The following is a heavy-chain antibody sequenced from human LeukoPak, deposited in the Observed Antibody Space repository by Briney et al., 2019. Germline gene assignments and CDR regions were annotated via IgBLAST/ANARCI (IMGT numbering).Heavy chain of an antibody. CDR1: GFSFSTYW. CDR3: ARGYCSGGSCYYDY. CDR2: IISDGSST. V-gene: IGHV3-74*01. J-gene: IGHJ4*02. D-gene: IGHD2-15*01. Sequence: PAGSLRLSCAASGFSFSTYWMYWVRQAPGKGLVWISRIISDGSSTSYADSVKGRFTISRDNAKNTLYLQMNSLRAEDTAVYYCARGYCSGGSCYYDYWGQGTLVTVSS.